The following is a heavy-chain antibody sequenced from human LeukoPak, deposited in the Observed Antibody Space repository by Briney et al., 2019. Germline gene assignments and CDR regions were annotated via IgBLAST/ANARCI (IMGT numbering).Heavy chain of an antibody. CDR2: ISAYNGNT. J-gene: IGHJ3*02. CDR3: ARRAAYCGGDCYSAFDI. Sequence: ASVKVSCKASGYTFTIYGISWVRQAPGQGLEWMGWISAYNGNTNYAQKLQGRVTMTTDTSTSTAYMELRSLRSDDTAVYYCARRAAYCGGDCYSAFDIWGQGTMVTVSS. D-gene: IGHD2-21*02. CDR1: GYTFTIYG. V-gene: IGHV1-18*01.